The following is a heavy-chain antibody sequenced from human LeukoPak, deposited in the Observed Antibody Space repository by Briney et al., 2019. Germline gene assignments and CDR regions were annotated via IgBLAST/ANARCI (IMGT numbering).Heavy chain of an antibody. Sequence: PGGFLRLSGTGSGFTFSNYVTSWVRKAPGKRLKWVSGISDSGDDTDYADSVKGRFTISRDNSKNTLFLQMNILRVEDTAVYYCVKVGGGGGWYWSPWGQGTLVTVSS. CDR2: ISDSGDDT. J-gene: IGHJ5*02. D-gene: IGHD6-19*01. CDR1: GFTFSNYV. V-gene: IGHV3-23*01. CDR3: VKVGGGGGWYWSP.